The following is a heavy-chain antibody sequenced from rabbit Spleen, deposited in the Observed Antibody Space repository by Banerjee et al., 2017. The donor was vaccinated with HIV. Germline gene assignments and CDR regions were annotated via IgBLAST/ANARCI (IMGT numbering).Heavy chain of an antibody. CDR2: IYISGGST. Sequence: QSLEESGGDLVKPGASLTLTCTASGFDLSSYYYMCWVRQAPGKGLEWIACIYISGGSTYYASWAKGRFTISKTSSTTVDLKMPSLTAADTATYFCGRQSDLWGPGTLVTVS. J-gene: IGHJ4*01. CDR1: GFDLSSYYY. V-gene: IGHV1S40*01. CDR3: GRQSDL.